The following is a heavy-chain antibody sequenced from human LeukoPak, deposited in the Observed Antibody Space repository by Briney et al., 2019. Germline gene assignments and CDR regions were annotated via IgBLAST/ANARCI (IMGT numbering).Heavy chain of an antibody. V-gene: IGHV3-21*01. CDR1: GFTFSSYS. Sequence: GGSLRLSCAASGFTFSSYSMNWVRQAPGKGLEWVSSISSSSSYIYYADSVKGRFTISRDNAKNSLYLQMNSLRAEDTAVYYCARVGLRCDAFDIWGQGTMDTVSS. J-gene: IGHJ3*02. CDR3: ARVGLRCDAFDI. D-gene: IGHD5-12*01. CDR2: ISSSSSYI.